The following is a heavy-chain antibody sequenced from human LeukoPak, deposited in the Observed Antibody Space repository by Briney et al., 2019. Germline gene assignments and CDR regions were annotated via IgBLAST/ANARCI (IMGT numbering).Heavy chain of an antibody. Sequence: ASVKVSCKASGYTFTDYCLHWVRQAPGQGFEWMGWINPNSGDTNYAQKFQGRVTMTRDTSISTAHMEMSRLRSDDTAVYYCVRANFLYCSSTTCLFDYWGQGTLVTVSS. CDR1: GYTFTDYC. J-gene: IGHJ4*02. D-gene: IGHD2-2*01. V-gene: IGHV1-2*02. CDR3: VRANFLYCSSTTCLFDY. CDR2: INPNSGDT.